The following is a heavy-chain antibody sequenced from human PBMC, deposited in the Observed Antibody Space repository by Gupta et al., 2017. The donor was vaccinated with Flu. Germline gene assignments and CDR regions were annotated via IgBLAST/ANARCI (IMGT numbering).Heavy chain of an antibody. Sequence: EVQLVESGGGWVKPGGSLRLSCDASGFSFSSAYMNWVRPAPGKGLEWVCRLKSEADGGTADYAPPVKGRFSISRDDSKNMLWLQMNSLRTEDTAVYYCTTDSSGGITFDIWGQGTPVTVS. CDR2: LKSEADGGTA. D-gene: IGHD3-10*01. CDR1: GFSFSSAY. V-gene: IGHV3-15*01. J-gene: IGHJ3*02. CDR3: TTDSSGGITFDI.